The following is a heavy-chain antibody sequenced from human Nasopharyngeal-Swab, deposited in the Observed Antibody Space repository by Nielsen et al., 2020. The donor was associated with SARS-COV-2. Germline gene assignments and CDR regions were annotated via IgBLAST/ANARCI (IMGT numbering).Heavy chain of an antibody. J-gene: IGHJ6*02. Sequence: GESLKISCAASGFTFSSYAMHWVRQAPGKGLEWVAVISYDGSNKYYADSVKGRFTISRDNSKNTLYLQMNSLRAEDTAVYYCAKDLLKYCSGGSCYAGFYYYYGMDVWGQGTTVTVSS. CDR3: AKDLLKYCSGGSCYAGFYYYYGMDV. D-gene: IGHD2-15*01. CDR2: ISYDGSNK. V-gene: IGHV3-30-3*01. CDR1: GFTFSSYA.